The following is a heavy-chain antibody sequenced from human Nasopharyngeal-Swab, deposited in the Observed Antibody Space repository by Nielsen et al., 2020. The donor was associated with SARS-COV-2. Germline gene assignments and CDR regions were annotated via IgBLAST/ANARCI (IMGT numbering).Heavy chain of an antibody. D-gene: IGHD6-13*01. V-gene: IGHV3-21*01. CDR1: GFTFGTYG. CDR2: ISSSSSYI. J-gene: IGHJ3*02. Sequence: GGSLRLSCAASGFTFGTYGLTWVRQAPGKGLEGVSSISSSSSYISYADSVKVRFTISRDNAKNSLYLQMNSLSAEDTAVYYCARTDAALADAFDIWGQGTMVTVSS. CDR3: ARTDAALADAFDI.